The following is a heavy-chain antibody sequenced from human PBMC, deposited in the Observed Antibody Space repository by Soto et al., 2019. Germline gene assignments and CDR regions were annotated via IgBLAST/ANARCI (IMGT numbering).Heavy chain of an antibody. CDR3: AREDRVAARCGYYYYGMDV. CDR2: IYYSGST. CDR1: GGSISSYY. D-gene: IGHD6-13*01. J-gene: IGHJ6*02. Sequence: SETLSLTCTVPGGSISSYYWSWIRQPPGKGLEWIGYIYYSGSTNYNPSLKSRVTISVDTSKNQFSLKLSSVTAADTAVYYCAREDRVAARCGYYYYGMDVWGQGTTVTVSS. V-gene: IGHV4-59*01.